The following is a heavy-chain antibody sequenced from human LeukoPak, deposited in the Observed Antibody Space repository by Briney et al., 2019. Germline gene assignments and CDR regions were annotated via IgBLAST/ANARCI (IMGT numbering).Heavy chain of an antibody. J-gene: IGHJ4*02. CDR2: IYTDDNT. D-gene: IGHD3-16*01. CDR1: GFTFSSYT. Sequence: PGGSLRLSCAASGFTFSSYTMNWVRQAPGKGLEWVANIYTDDNTHYADSVKGRFTISRDNSKNTLYLQMNSLRAEDTAIYYCANHYGGGQGTLVTVSS. V-gene: IGHV3-53*01. CDR3: ANHYG.